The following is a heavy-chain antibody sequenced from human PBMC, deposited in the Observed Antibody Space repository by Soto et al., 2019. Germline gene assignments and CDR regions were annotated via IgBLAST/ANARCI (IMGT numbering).Heavy chain of an antibody. CDR3: ATDGYGSGSSLDY. Sequence: GASVKVSCKASGGTFSSYAISWVRQAPGQGLEWMGGIIPIFGTANYAQKFQGRVTMTEDTSTDTAYMELSSLRSEDTAVYYCATDGYGSGSSLDYWGQGTLVTVSS. V-gene: IGHV1-69*06. CDR2: IIPIFGTA. CDR1: GGTFSSYA. D-gene: IGHD3-10*01. J-gene: IGHJ4*02.